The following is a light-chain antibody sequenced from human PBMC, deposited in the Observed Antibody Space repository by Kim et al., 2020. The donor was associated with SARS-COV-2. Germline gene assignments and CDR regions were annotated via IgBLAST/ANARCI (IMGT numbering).Light chain of an antibody. J-gene: IGLJ2*01. V-gene: IGLV2-11*01. CDR2: DVS. CDR1: RSVVGGYNY. CDR3: CSYAGSYTEV. Sequence: GQSVTIACTGTRSVVGGYNYVSWYQQHPGKAPKLMIYDVSKRPSGVPDRFSGSKSGNTASLTISGLQGEDEADYYCCSYAGSYTEVFGGGTQLTVL.